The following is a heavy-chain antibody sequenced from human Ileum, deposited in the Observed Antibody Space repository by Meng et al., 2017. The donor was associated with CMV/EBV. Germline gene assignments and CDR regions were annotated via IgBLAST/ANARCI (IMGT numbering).Heavy chain of an antibody. D-gene: IGHD4/OR15-4a*01. V-gene: IGHV1-18*01. Sequence: ASVKVSCKTSGYSFIHYGISWVRQAPGLGLEWMGWISPHTGNTDYIQKFQGRVTMTTDTSTSTAYMEVRSLTSDDTAVYYCVRDWATMLGTNTRKIDFWGQGTLVTVSS. J-gene: IGHJ4*02. CDR2: ISPHTGNT. CDR1: GYSFIHYG. CDR3: VRDWATMLGTNTRKIDF.